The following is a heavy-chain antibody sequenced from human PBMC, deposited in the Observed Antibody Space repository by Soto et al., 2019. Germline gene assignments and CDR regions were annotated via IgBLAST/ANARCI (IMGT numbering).Heavy chain of an antibody. CDR3: ARDWVGDLAY. J-gene: IGHJ4*02. Sequence: QVQLVQSGGEVKQPGASVKVSCKTSGYTFTGYGISWVRQAPGQGLEWMGWISGYNGDTKYVQKFQGRVTLTTDTSTNIAYMEVRSLRSDDTAVYYCARDWVGDLAYWGQGTLVTVSS. CDR2: ISGYNGDT. D-gene: IGHD4-17*01. CDR1: GYTFTGYG. V-gene: IGHV1-18*01.